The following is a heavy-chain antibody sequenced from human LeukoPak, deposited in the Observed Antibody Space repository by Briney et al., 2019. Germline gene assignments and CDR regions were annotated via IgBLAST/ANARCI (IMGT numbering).Heavy chain of an antibody. J-gene: IGHJ6*02. CDR3: ARDHSRGGGSRQRLRYYYGMDV. V-gene: IGHV3-30-3*01. D-gene: IGHD6-25*01. CDR1: GFTFSSYA. CDR2: ISYDGSNK. Sequence: GGSLRLSCAASGFTFSSYAMHWVRQAPGKGLEWVAVISYDGSNKYYADSVKGRFTISRDNSKNTMYLQMNSLRAEDTAVYYCARDHSRGGGSRQRLRYYYGMDVWGQGTTVTVSS.